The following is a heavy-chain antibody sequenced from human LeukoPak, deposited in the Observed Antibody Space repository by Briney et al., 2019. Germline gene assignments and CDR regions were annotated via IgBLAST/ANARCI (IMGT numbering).Heavy chain of an antibody. V-gene: IGHV3-21*01. CDR2: ISSSSSYI. J-gene: IGHJ4*02. CDR3: ARRRGWAMTTVTTYSGNFDY. CDR1: GFTFSSHS. D-gene: IGHD4-4*01. Sequence: PGGSLRLSCAASGFTFSSHSMNWVRQAPGKGLEWVSSISSSSSYIYYADSVKGRFTISRDNAKNSLYLQMNYLRAEDTAVYYCARRRGWAMTTVTTYSGNFDYWGQGTLVTVSS.